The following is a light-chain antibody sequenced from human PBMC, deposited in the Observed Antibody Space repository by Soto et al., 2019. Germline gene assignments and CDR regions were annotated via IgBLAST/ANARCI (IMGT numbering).Light chain of an antibody. J-gene: IGKJ4*02. Sequence: DIQLTQSPSSLSASGGDTVIITCRASQHIVSYLSWYQQRPGKPPSLLVYAASSLEGWVPSRFSGSGAGAHFTLTISNLQPEDYATHICQQSHRHPLTFGGGNKGQIK. CDR2: AAS. CDR3: QQSHRHPLT. V-gene: IGKV1-39*01. CDR1: QHIVSY.